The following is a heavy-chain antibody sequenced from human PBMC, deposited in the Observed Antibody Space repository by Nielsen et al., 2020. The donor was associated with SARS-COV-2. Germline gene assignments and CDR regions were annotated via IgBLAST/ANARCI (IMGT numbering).Heavy chain of an antibody. J-gene: IGHJ3*02. D-gene: IGHD6-19*01. V-gene: IGHV3-23*01. CDR3: AKGLRSGWFNDGLDI. CDR2: IGAGGVST. Sequence: GGSLRLSCAASGFTFSNAWMSWVRQAPGKGLEWVSAIGAGGVSTYYADSVKGRFTISRDNSKNTLYLQMNSLRADDTAVYYCAKGLRSGWFNDGLDIWGQGTMVTVSS. CDR1: GFTFSNAW.